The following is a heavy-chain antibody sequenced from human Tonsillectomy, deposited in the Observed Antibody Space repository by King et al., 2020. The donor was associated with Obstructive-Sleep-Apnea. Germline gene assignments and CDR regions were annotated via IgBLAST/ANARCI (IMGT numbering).Heavy chain of an antibody. V-gene: IGHV1-8*01. CDR2: MNPNSGNT. D-gene: IGHD5-18*01. Sequence: QLVQSGAEVKKPGASVKVSCKASGYTFFSYDIHWVRQATGHGLEWMGWMNPNSGNTGFAQKFQGRVTMTRNTSISTAYMELSSLRSEDTAVYYCARDGGYSYGSDSWGQGTLVTVSS. CDR1: GYTFFSYD. CDR3: ARDGGYSYGSDS. J-gene: IGHJ4*02.